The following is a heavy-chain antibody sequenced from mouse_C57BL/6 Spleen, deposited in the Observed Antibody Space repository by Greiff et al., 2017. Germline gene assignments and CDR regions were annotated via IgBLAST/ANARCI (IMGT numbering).Heavy chain of an antibody. CDR2: IYPSDSET. CDR3: ARAYYGSSYVDY. D-gene: IGHD1-1*01. Sequence: VQLQQPGAELVRPGSSVKLSCKASGYTFTSYWMDWVKQRPGQGLEWIGNIYPSDSETHYNQKFKDKVTLTVDKSSSTAYMQLSSLTSEDSAVYYCARAYYGSSYVDYWGQGTTLTVSS. CDR1: GYTFTSYW. V-gene: IGHV1-61*01. J-gene: IGHJ2*01.